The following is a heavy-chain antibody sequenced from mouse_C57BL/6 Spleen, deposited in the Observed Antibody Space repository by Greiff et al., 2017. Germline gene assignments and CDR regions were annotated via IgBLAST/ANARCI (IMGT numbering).Heavy chain of an antibody. CDR3: ARPYYDYDVYYLDY. Sequence: QVQLQQPGAELVKPGASVKLSCKASGYTFTSYWMHWVKQRPGQGLEWIGMIHPNSGSTNYNEKFKSKATLTVDKSSSTAYMQLSSLTSEDSAVYYCARPYYDYDVYYLDYWGQGTTLTVSS. J-gene: IGHJ2*01. CDR2: IHPNSGST. CDR1: GYTFTSYW. V-gene: IGHV1-64*01. D-gene: IGHD2-4*01.